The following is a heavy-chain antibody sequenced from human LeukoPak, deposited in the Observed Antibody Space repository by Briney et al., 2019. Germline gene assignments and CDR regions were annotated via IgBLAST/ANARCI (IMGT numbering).Heavy chain of an antibody. CDR2: LSGSGDNT. CDR3: AKEGYYDILSGSQAEGFMDV. V-gene: IGHV3-23*01. Sequence: GGSLRLSGAASGFTFSSYAMSWVRQTPEKGLEWVSTLSGSGDNTYYADSVKGRFTISRDNSKNTLFLQMNSLRAEDTAVYYCAKEGYYDILSGSQAEGFMDVWGEGTAVTVSS. D-gene: IGHD3-9*01. CDR1: GFTFSSYA. J-gene: IGHJ6*03.